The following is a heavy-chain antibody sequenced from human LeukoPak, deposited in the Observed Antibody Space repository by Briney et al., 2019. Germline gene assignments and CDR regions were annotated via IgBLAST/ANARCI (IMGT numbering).Heavy chain of an antibody. V-gene: IGHV3-23*01. Sequence: PSETLSLTCTVSGGSISTYYSWSWIRQPPGKGLEWVSAISGSGGSTYYADSVKGRFTISRDNSKNTLYLQMNSLRAEDTAVYYCAKDRRATVVTYAFDIWGQGTMVTVSS. J-gene: IGHJ3*02. CDR1: GGSISTYY. CDR2: ISGSGGST. D-gene: IGHD4-23*01. CDR3: AKDRRATVVTYAFDI.